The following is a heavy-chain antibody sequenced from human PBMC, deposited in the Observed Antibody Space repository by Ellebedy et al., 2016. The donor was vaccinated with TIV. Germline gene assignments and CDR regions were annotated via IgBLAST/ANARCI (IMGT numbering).Heavy chain of an antibody. CDR1: GFTFSDYW. Sequence: GESLKISCAASGFTFSDYWMSWVRQAPGKGLEWVANIKQDGSEKYYVDSVKGRFTISRDNSKNTLYLQMNSLRAEDTAVYYCARDPYDYGDYTGDCWGQGTLVTVSS. CDR2: IKQDGSEK. V-gene: IGHV3-7*01. D-gene: IGHD4-17*01. CDR3: ARDPYDYGDYTGDC. J-gene: IGHJ4*02.